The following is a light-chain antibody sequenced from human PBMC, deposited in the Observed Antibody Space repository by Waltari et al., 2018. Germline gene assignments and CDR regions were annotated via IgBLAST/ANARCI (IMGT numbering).Light chain of an antibody. CDR1: SSDVGSFNL. J-gene: IGLJ2*01. CDR3: CSYGGSSTFVI. CDR2: QVS. V-gene: IGLV2-23*02. Sequence: QSALTQPACVSGSPGQSITISCTGTSSDVGSFNLVSWYQQHPNKAPKLMIYQVSKRPSGLSNRFSGSKSGNTASLTISGLQAEDEAEYYCCSYGGSSTFVIFGGGTKLTVL.